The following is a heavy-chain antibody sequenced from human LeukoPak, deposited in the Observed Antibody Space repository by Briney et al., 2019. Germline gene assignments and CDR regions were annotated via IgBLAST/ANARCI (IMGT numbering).Heavy chain of an antibody. V-gene: IGHV4-30-2*05. D-gene: IGHD3-22*01. CDR3: ARDTGGYYFN. J-gene: IGHJ4*02. CDR1: GGSISSGGYS. CDR2: IYHSGST. Sequence: SQTLSLTCAVSGGSISSGGYSWSWIRQPPGKGLEWIGYIYHSGSTYYNPSLKSRVTISVDTSKNQFSLKLSSVTAADTAVYYCARDTGGYYFNWGQGTLVTVSS.